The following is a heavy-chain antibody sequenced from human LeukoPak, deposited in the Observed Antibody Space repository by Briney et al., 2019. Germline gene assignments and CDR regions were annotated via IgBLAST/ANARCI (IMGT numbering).Heavy chain of an antibody. CDR2: IYYSGST. D-gene: IGHD6-19*01. Sequence: SETLSLTCTVSGGSISSGGYYWSWIRQHPGQGLEWIGYIYYSGSTYYNPSLKSRVTISVDTSKNQFSLKLSSVTAADTAVYYCASLTGYSSGCFHDWGQGTLVTVSS. V-gene: IGHV4-31*03. J-gene: IGHJ4*02. CDR1: GGSISSGGYY. CDR3: ASLTGYSSGCFHD.